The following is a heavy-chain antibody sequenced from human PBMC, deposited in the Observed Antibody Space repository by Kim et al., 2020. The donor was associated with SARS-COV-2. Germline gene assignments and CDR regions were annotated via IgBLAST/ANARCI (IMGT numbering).Heavy chain of an antibody. CDR3: GRAPGGDTTMVDN. J-gene: IGHJ4*02. D-gene: IGHD5-18*01. V-gene: IGHV3-11*01. CDR2: ISGSPYTI. Sequence: GGSLRLSCVASGFTFTDYYMTWVRQAPGKGLEWVSSISGSPYTIYYADSVRGRFTISRDDADNSLYLQMSSLTAEDTAIYFCGRAPGGDTTMVDNWGQGTLVTVPS. CDR1: GFTFTDYY.